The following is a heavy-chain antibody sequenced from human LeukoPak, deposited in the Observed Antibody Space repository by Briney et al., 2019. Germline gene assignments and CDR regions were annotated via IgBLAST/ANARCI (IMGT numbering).Heavy chain of an antibody. Sequence: HGASVKVSCKASGYTFTGYYMHWVRQAPGQGLEWMGWINPNSGGTNYAQKFQGRVTMTRDTSISTAYMELSRLRSDDTAVYYCARASGSGSWLNIDYWGQGTLVTVSS. V-gene: IGHV1-2*02. CDR1: GYTFTGYY. CDR2: INPNSGGT. CDR3: ARASGSGSWLNIDY. D-gene: IGHD6-13*01. J-gene: IGHJ4*02.